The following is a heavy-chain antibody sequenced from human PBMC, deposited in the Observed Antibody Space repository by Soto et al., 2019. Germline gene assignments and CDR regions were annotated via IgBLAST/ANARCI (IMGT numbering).Heavy chain of an antibody. J-gene: IGHJ5*02. D-gene: IGHD3-16*02. V-gene: IGHV3-11*01. CDR3: AGFKEGKIVGLRWLDP. CDR2: ISGTGRTI. Sequence: GGSLRLSCVGSGVDFRGSYMNWIRQAPGKGLEWISYISGTGRTIHYADSVKGRFVISRDNSRDSLYLQMNDLRADDTAIYYCAGFKEGKIVGLRWLDPWGQGTRVTVSS. CDR1: GVDFRGSY.